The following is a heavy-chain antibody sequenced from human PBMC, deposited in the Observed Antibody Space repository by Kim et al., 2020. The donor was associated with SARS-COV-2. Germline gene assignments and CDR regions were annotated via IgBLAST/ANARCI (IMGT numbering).Heavy chain of an antibody. D-gene: IGHD2-2*01. CDR3: ARDPLGYCSSTSCYGPLHPPTRAPIYYYGMDV. V-gene: IGHV1-18*04. CDR2: ISAYNGNT. CDR1: GYTFTSYG. Sequence: ASVKVSCKASGYTFTSYGISWVRQAPGQGLEWMGWISAYNGNTNYAQKLQGRVTMTTDTSTSTAYMELRSLRSDDTAVYYCARDPLGYCSSTSCYGPLHPPTRAPIYYYGMDVWGQGTTVTVSS. J-gene: IGHJ6*02.